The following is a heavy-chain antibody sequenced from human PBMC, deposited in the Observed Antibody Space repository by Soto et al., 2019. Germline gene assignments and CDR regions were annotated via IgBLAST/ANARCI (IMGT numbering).Heavy chain of an antibody. CDR3: VRYGTKTLRDWFDP. V-gene: IGHV4-4*07. Sequence: QVQLQESGPGLVKPSETLSLTCTVSGASISGFYWSWIRKSAGKGLEWIGRIYATGTTDYNPSLKSRVMMSVDTSKKQFSLKLRSVTAADTAEYYCVRYGTKTLRDWFDPWGQGISVTVSS. J-gene: IGHJ5*02. CDR1: GASISGFY. CDR2: IYATGTT. D-gene: IGHD1-1*01.